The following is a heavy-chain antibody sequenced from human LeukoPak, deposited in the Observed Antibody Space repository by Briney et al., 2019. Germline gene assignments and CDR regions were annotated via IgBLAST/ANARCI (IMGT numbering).Heavy chain of an antibody. CDR2: IWYDGNNK. J-gene: IGHJ3*02. CDR3: ARRADIVVVPAAIRAGWVAFDI. Sequence: GGSLRLSCAASGFTFSNYGMHWVRQAPGKGLEWVAVIWYDGNNKYYADSVKGRFTISRDNSKNTLYLQMNSLRAEDTAVYYCARRADIVVVPAAIRAGWVAFDIWGQGTMVTVSS. V-gene: IGHV3-33*01. D-gene: IGHD2-2*02. CDR1: GFTFSNYG.